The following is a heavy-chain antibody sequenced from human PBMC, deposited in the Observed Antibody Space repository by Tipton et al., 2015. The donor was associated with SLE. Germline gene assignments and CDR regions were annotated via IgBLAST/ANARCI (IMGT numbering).Heavy chain of an antibody. D-gene: IGHD4-17*01. V-gene: IGHV3-7*01. Sequence: SLRLSCEASGFTFSSYWMSWVRQAPGKGLEWVANIKQDGSEKFYVDSVKGRLTISRDNAKRSLYLEMNSLRVEDTAVYYCATYGDYDGDNWGQGTLVTVSS. CDR3: ATYGDYDGDN. J-gene: IGHJ4*02. CDR1: GFTFSSYW. CDR2: IKQDGSEK.